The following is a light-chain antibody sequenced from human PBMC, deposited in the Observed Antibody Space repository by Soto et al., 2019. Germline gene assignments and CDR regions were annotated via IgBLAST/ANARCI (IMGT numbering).Light chain of an antibody. CDR1: SSDVGTYNL. J-gene: IGLJ1*01. V-gene: IGLV2-14*02. CDR2: EGS. CDR3: SSFTTSHTYI. Sequence: QSALTQPASVSGSPGQSITISCSGTSSDVGTYNLVSWYQHHPGKAPKLMLYEGSKRPSGVPDRFSGSKSGNAASLTISGLQAEDEADYYCSSFTTSHTYIFGTGTKVTVL.